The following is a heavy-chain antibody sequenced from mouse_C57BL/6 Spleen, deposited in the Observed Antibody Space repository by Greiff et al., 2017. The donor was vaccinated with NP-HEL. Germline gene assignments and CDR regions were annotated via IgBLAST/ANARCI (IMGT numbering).Heavy chain of an antibody. D-gene: IGHD2-3*01. V-gene: IGHV1-81*01. Sequence: VKLQESGAELARPGASVKLSCKASGYTFTSYGISWVKQRTGQGLEWIGEIYPRSGNTYYNEKFKGKATLTADKSSSTAYMELRSLTSEDSAVYFCARIDDGYYVGFDYWGQGTTLTVSS. J-gene: IGHJ2*01. CDR3: ARIDDGYYVGFDY. CDR2: IYPRSGNT. CDR1: GYTFTSYG.